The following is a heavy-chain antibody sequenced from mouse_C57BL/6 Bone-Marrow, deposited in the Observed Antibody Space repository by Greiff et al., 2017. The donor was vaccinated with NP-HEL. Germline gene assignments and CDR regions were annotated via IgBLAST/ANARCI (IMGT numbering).Heavy chain of an antibody. V-gene: IGHV2-2*01. CDR1: GFSLTSYG. J-gene: IGHJ3*01. CDR3: ARKGGYDYDWFAY. Sequence: QVQLKQSGPGLVQPSQSLSITCTVSGFSLTSYGVHWVRQSPGKGLEWLGVIWSGGSTDYNAAFISRLSISKDNSKSQVFFKMNSLQADDTAIYYCARKGGYDYDWFAYWGQGTLVTVSA. CDR2: IWSGGST. D-gene: IGHD2-4*01.